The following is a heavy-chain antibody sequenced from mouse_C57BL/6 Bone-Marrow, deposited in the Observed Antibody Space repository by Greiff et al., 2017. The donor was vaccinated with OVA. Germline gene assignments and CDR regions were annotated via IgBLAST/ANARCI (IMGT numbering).Heavy chain of an antibody. Sequence: EVKVEESGGGLVKPGGSLKLSCAASGFTFSSYAMSWVRQTPEKRLEWVATISDGGSYTYYPDNVKGRFTISRDNAKNNLYLQMSHLKSEDTAMYYCNYFDYWGQGTTLTVSS. CDR2: ISDGGSYT. CDR3: NYFDY. V-gene: IGHV5-4*03. CDR1: GFTFSSYA. J-gene: IGHJ2*01.